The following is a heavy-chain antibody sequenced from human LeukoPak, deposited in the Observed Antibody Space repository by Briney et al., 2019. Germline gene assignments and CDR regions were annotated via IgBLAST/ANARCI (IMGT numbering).Heavy chain of an antibody. Sequence: GGPLRLSCAASGFTFSSYSMNWVRQAPGKGLEWVSSISSSSSYIYYADSVKGRFTISRDNAKNSLYLQMNSLRAEDTAVYYCARYLVVSYYYGMDVWGQGTTVTVSS. J-gene: IGHJ6*02. CDR2: ISSSSSYI. V-gene: IGHV3-21*01. D-gene: IGHD2-15*01. CDR3: ARYLVVSYYYGMDV. CDR1: GFTFSSYS.